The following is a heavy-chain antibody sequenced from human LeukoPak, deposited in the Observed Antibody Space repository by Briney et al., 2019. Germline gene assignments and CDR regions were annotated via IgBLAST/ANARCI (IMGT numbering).Heavy chain of an antibody. CDR1: DGSLSGYY. CDR3: ARAPPMITFGGVIVLRGFFDY. D-gene: IGHD3-16*02. CDR2: INHSGST. Sequence: PSETLSLTCAVYDGSLSGYYWSWIRQPPGKGLEWIGEINHSGSTNYNPSLKSRVTISVDTSKNQFSLKLSSVTAADTAVYYCARAPPMITFGGVIVLRGFFDYWGQGTLVTVSS. J-gene: IGHJ4*02. V-gene: IGHV4-34*01.